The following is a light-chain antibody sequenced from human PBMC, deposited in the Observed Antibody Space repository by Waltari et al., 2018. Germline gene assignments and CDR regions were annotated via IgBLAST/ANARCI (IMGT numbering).Light chain of an antibody. J-gene: IGLJ1*01. V-gene: IGLV2-14*01. CDR2: EVR. Sequence: HHPVSALKVKLYEVRKRPSGVSNLFSGCKSGNTASLTIYGRQAEDEADYYCSSYTSSSTSLYVFGTGTNVTVL. CDR3: SSYTSSSTSLYV.